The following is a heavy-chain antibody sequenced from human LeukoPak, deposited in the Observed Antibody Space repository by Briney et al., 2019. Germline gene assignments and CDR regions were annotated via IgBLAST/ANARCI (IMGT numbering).Heavy chain of an antibody. V-gene: IGHV3-23*01. CDR1: GFTSSNYA. CDR2: IYGDIT. Sequence: GGSLSLSCEGSGFTSSNYAMVWVRPAPGKGLDWVSGIYGDITFDAVSVKGRFTISRDHSKNTLFLQMNSLRADDTALYYCAKALVTSPIFNWYFDPWGRGTLFTVSS. CDR3: AKALVTSPIFNWYFDP. D-gene: IGHD4-11*01. J-gene: IGHJ2*01.